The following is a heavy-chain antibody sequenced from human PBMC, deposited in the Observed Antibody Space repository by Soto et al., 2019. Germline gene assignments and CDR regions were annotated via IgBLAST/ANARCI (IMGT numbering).Heavy chain of an antibody. J-gene: IGHJ4*02. V-gene: IGHV3-21*01. CDR1: GFTFSSYS. D-gene: IGHD2-21*01. Sequence: GGSLRLSCAASGFTFSSYSMNWVRQAPGKGLEWVSSISSSSSYIYYADSVKGRFTISRDNAKNSLYLQMNSLRAEDTAVYYCARNDCIEAVQFDYWGQGTLVTVSS. CDR2: ISSSSSYI. CDR3: ARNDCIEAVQFDY.